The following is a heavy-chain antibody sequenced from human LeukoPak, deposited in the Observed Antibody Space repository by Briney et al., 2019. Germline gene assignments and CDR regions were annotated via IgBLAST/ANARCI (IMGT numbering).Heavy chain of an antibody. CDR2: GDTTGGT. V-gene: IGHV4-34*01. D-gene: IGHD6-19*01. Sequence: ASETLSLTCAVYGGSLNGHYWSWIRQSPGKGLEWIGEGDTTGGTKFSPSLRSRATISADTSKNQFSLKLTSVTAADTAVYYCARYIGNTSGQYLTFRWFDPWGQGTLVTVSS. J-gene: IGHJ5*02. CDR1: GGSLNGHY. CDR3: ARYIGNTSGQYLTFRWFDP.